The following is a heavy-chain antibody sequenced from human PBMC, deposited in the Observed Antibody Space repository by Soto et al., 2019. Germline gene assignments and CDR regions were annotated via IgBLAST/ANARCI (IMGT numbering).Heavy chain of an antibody. J-gene: IGHJ4*02. Sequence: QVQLVQSGAEVKKPGASVKVSCKASGYTFTSYYMHWVRQAPGQGLEWMGIINPSGGSTSYAQKFQGRVTMTRDTSTSTVYMGLSSLRSEDTAVYYCARESPVRGVITDWGQGTLVTVSS. D-gene: IGHD3-10*01. CDR1: GYTFTSYY. CDR2: INPSGGST. V-gene: IGHV1-46*03. CDR3: ARESPVRGVITD.